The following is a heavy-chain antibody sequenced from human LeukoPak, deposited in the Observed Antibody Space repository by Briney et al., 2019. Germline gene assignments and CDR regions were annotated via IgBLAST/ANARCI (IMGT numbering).Heavy chain of an antibody. Sequence: GGSLRLSCAASGFSFSNSWMSWVRQAPGKGLEWVANIKVDGSEKYYVDSVKGRFTISRDNAKSSLYLQMNSLRAEDTAEYYCAKAYSSPNWFDPWGQGTLVTVSS. V-gene: IGHV3-7*04. J-gene: IGHJ5*02. D-gene: IGHD6-13*01. CDR3: AKAYSSPNWFDP. CDR1: GFSFSNSW. CDR2: IKVDGSEK.